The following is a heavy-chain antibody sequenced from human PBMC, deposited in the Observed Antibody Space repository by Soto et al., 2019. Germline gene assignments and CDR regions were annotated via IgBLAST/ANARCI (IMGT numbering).Heavy chain of an antibody. CDR3: ARDRVDTTVRGIITGGMDV. Sequence: QVQLVQSGAEVKKPGASVKVSCKASGYSFTGYSMHWVRQAPGQGLEWMGWINPNSGGTNYAQKLQVRVTMTRDTSISTAYMELSRLRSDDTAVYYCARDRVDTTVRGIITGGMDVWGQGTTVTVSS. CDR1: GYSFTGYS. J-gene: IGHJ6*02. CDR2: INPNSGGT. D-gene: IGHD3-10*01. V-gene: IGHV1-2*02.